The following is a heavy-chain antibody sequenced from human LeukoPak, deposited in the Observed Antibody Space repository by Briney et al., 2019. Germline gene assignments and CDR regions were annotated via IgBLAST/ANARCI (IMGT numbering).Heavy chain of an antibody. J-gene: IGHJ4*02. D-gene: IGHD1-26*01. V-gene: IGHV3-23*01. Sequence: GGSLRLSCAASGFTFSSYAISWVRQAPGNGLEWVSAISGSGGSTYYADSVKGRFTISRDNSKNTLYLQMNSLRAEDTAVYYCANDVGATYFFDYWGQGALVTVSS. CDR3: ANDVGATYFFDY. CDR2: ISGSGGST. CDR1: GFTFSSYA.